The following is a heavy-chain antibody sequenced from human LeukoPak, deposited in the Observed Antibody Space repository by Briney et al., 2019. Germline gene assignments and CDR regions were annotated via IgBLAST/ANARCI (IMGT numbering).Heavy chain of an antibody. CDR2: ISSSGNTI. D-gene: IGHD1-26*01. Sequence: TGGSLRLSCAASGFTFSSYEMNWVRQAPGKGLEWISYISSSGNTIYYADSVKGRFTISRDNAKNSLYLQMNSLRAEDTAVYYCARDQEWELLDYWGQGSLVTVSS. J-gene: IGHJ4*02. CDR3: ARDQEWELLDY. CDR1: GFTFSSYE. V-gene: IGHV3-48*03.